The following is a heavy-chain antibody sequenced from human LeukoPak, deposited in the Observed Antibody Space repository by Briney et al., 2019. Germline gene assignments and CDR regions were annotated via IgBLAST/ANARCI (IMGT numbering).Heavy chain of an antibody. Sequence: KPSETLSLTCTVSGGSISSGSYYWSWIRQPAGKGLEWIGRIYTSGSTNYNPSLKGRVTISVDTSKNQFSLKLSSVTAADTAVYYCASGVWWELRWRPVDIWGQGTMVTVSS. CDR2: IYTSGST. CDR3: ASGVWWELRWRPVDI. J-gene: IGHJ3*02. CDR1: GGSISSGSYY. V-gene: IGHV4-61*02. D-gene: IGHD1-26*01.